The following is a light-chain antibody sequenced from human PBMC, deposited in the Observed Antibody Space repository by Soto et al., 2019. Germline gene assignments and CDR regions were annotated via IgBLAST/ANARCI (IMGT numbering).Light chain of an antibody. Sequence: EMGLTQSPGTLSLSPGERATLACRASQSVSSSYLACYQQKPVQAPRLLIYGASSRATVIPDRFSASGSGTDFTLTIISLEPADFSVDDCQHYGCSPYTFGKGTKLQIK. CDR2: GAS. CDR3: QHYGCSPYT. CDR1: QSVSSSY. V-gene: IGKV3-20*01. J-gene: IGKJ2*01.